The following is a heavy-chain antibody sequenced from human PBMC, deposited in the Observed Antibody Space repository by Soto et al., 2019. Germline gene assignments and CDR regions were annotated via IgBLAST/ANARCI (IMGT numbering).Heavy chain of an antibody. CDR1: GGTFSSYA. D-gene: IGHD2-2*01. CDR3: AREIIVVVPAAVWGVYYYYGMDV. Sequence: SVKVSCKASGGTFSSYAISWVRQAPGQGLEWMGGIIPIFGTANYAQKFQGRVTITTDKSTSTAYMELSSLGSEDTAVYYCAREIIVVVPAAVWGVYYYYGMDVWGQGTTVTVSS. CDR2: IIPIFGTA. V-gene: IGHV1-69*05. J-gene: IGHJ6*02.